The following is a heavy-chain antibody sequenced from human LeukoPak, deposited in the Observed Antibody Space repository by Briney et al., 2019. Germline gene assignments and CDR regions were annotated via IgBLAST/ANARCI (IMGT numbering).Heavy chain of an antibody. J-gene: IGHJ4*02. CDR1: GFTFSNYA. CDR2: ISYDGSNK. V-gene: IGHV3-30*04. D-gene: IGHD6-19*01. Sequence: GRSLRLSCAASGFTFSNYAMHWVRQAPGKGLEWVAVISYDGSNKDYADSVKGRFTISRDNSKNTLYLQMNSLGAEDTAVYYCAREGDSTGWYYFDYWGQGTLVTVSS. CDR3: AREGDSTGWYYFDY.